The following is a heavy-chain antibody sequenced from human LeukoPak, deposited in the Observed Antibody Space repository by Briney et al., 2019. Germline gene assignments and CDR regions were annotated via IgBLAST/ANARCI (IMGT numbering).Heavy chain of an antibody. J-gene: IGHJ4*02. CDR3: ARNGYTGSWYILRPVDY. CDR2: INQDGSEK. Sequence: GGSLRLSCAASGFTFSSYWMSWVRQAPGKGLEWVANINQDGSEKYYVDSVKGRFTISRDNAKNSLYLQMNSLRAEDTAIYYCARNGYTGSWYILRPVDYWGQGTLVTVSS. CDR1: GFTFSSYW. D-gene: IGHD6-13*01. V-gene: IGHV3-7*03.